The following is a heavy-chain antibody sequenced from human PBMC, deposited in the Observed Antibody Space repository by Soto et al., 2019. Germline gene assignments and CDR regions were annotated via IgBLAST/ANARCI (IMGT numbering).Heavy chain of an antibody. V-gene: IGHV3-30*18. J-gene: IGHJ4*02. CDR3: AKEVHCGGGSCSWSEGFDY. CDR1: GFIFSSYG. D-gene: IGHD2-15*01. CDR2: ISYEGSQT. Sequence: QVQLVESGGGVVQPGRSLRLSCAASGFIFSSYGMHWVRQAPGKGLEGVAVISYEGSQTYYADSVKGRFTITRDNYKNTLYLQMNSLRPEDTAVYYCAKEVHCGGGSCSWSEGFDYWGQGTLLTVSS.